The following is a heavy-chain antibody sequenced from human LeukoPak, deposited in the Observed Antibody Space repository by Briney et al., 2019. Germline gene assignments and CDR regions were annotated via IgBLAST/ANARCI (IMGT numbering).Heavy chain of an antibody. J-gene: IGHJ4*02. CDR2: INVGNGET. CDR1: GYTFTKYA. V-gene: IGHV1-3*01. D-gene: IGHD6-19*01. Sequence: ASVKVSCTASGYTFTKYAMHWVRQAPGQRLEWMGWINVGNGETKYSQKFQGRVTITWDTSASTVHMELIILRSEDTAVYYCARNLVGKTDFDYWGQGTLVTVSS. CDR3: ARNLVGKTDFDY.